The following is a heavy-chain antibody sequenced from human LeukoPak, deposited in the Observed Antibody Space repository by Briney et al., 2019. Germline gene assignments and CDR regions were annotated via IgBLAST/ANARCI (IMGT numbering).Heavy chain of an antibody. J-gene: IGHJ4*02. CDR3: VKDDSYYYDRSGRAY. D-gene: IGHD3-22*01. CDR2: ISSNGGST. V-gene: IGHV3-64D*09. CDR1: GFTFSTYA. Sequence: GGSLRLSCSASGFTFSTYAMHWVRQAPGKGLEYVSAISSNGGSTYYADSVKGRFTISRDNSKNTLYLQTSSLRAEDTAVYHCVKDDSYYYDRSGRAYWGQGTLVTVSS.